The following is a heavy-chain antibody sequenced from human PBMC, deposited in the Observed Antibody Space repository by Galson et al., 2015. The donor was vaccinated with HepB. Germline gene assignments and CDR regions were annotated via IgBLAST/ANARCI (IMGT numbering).Heavy chain of an antibody. CDR2: INNDGSST. V-gene: IGHV3-74*01. D-gene: IGHD2-15*01. CDR1: GFTFSSYW. J-gene: IGHJ4*02. Sequence: SLRLSCAASGFTFSSYWMHWVRQAPGKGLVWVSRINNDGSSTNYADSVKGRFTISRDNAKNTLYLQMNSPRAEDTAVYYCAVRSGLFDYWGQGTLVTVSS. CDR3: AVRSGLFDY.